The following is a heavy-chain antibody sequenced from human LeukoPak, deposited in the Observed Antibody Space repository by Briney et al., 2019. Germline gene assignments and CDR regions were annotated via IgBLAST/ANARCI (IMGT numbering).Heavy chain of an antibody. CDR2: IYSGGST. V-gene: IGHV3-66*01. CDR1: GFTASSNY. D-gene: IGHD3-22*01. Sequence: SGGSLRLSCAASGFTASSNYMSWVRQAPGKGLEWVSVIYSGGSTYYAGSVKGRFTISRDNSKNTVDLQMNSLRAEDTAVYYCARGHDYDSSVAYWGQGTLVTVSS. CDR3: ARGHDYDSSVAY. J-gene: IGHJ4*02.